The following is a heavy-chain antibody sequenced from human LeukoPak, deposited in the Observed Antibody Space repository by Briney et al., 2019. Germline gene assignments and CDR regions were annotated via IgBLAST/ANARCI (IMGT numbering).Heavy chain of an antibody. J-gene: IGHJ5*02. Sequence: PSETLSLTCTVSGGSISSYYWSWIRQPPGKGLEWIGYIYYSGSTNYNPSLKSRVTISVDTSKNQFSLKLSSVTAADTAVYYCAREPGYSREYWFDPXXQGTLVTVSS. CDR1: GGSISSYY. D-gene: IGHD6-13*01. V-gene: IGHV4-59*12. CDR3: AREPGYSREYWFDP. CDR2: IYYSGST.